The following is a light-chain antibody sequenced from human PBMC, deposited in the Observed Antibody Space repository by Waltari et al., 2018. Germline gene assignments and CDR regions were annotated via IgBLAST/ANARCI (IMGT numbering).Light chain of an antibody. CDR1: QSISSW. Sequence: DIQMTQSLSMFPASVGDRVTITCRASQSISSWLAWYQQKSGKAPKVLIYKASTLESGVPLRFSGSGSGTEFTLTINSLQPDDFATYYCQQYNSYPWTFGHGTKLEIK. J-gene: IGKJ1*01. CDR3: QQYNSYPWT. V-gene: IGKV1-5*03. CDR2: KAS.